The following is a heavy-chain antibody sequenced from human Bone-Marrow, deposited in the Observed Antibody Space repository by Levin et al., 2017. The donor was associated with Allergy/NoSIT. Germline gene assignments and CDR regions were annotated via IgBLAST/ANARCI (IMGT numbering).Heavy chain of an antibody. CDR3: VKEGYNYVWGSYRYTPDMDV. V-gene: IGHV3-23*01. CDR2: IGVGGGDT. D-gene: IGHD3-16*02. Sequence: VASVKVSCAASGFTFSSYTFSWVRQAPGKGLEWVSAIGVGGGDTYYADSVRGRFITSRDNSKNTLYLEMNSLRAEDTAVYHCVKEGYNYVWGSYRYTPDMDVWGQGTTVTVSS. J-gene: IGHJ6*02. CDR1: GFTFSSYT.